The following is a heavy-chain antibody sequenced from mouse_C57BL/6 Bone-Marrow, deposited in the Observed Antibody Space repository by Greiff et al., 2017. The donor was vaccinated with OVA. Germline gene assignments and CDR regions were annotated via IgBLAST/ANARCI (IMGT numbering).Heavy chain of an antibody. Sequence: EVQLQESGGGLVKPGGSLKLSCAASGFTFSSYAMSWVRQTPEKRLEWVATISDGGSYTYYPDNVKGRFTISRDNAKNNLYLQMSHLKSEDTAMYYCAREVLFDYWGQGTTLTVSS. CDR2: ISDGGSYT. J-gene: IGHJ2*01. V-gene: IGHV5-4*01. CDR3: AREVLFDY. CDR1: GFTFSSYA. D-gene: IGHD2-14*01.